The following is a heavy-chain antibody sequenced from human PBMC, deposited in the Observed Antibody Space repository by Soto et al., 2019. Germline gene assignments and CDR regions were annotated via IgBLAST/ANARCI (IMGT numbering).Heavy chain of an antibody. V-gene: IGHV1-2*02. CDR2: IKPDSGGT. J-gene: IGHJ4*02. CDR3: AAVTGGVTLDY. D-gene: IGHD6-19*01. Sequence: QVQLVQSGAEVKKPGASVKVSCKASGYSFTGHYLHWVRQAPGQGLEWMGWIKPDSGGTSYAQRFQGRDTMTRDTSISRAYMELNRLTSDDTAVYYCAAVTGGVTLDYWGQGTLVTVS. CDR1: GYSFTGHY.